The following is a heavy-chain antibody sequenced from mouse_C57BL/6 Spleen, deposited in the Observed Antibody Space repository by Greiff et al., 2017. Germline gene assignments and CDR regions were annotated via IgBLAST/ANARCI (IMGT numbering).Heavy chain of an antibody. Sequence: EVKLQESGGGLVKPGGSLKLSCAASGFTFSDYGMHWVRQAPEKGLEWVAYISSGSSTIYYADTVKGRFTISRDNAKNTLFLQMTSLRSEDTAMYYCARPGYGSSYGFAYWGQGTLVTVSA. V-gene: IGHV5-17*01. CDR2: ISSGSSTI. J-gene: IGHJ3*01. CDR1: GFTFSDYG. D-gene: IGHD1-1*01. CDR3: ARPGYGSSYGFAY.